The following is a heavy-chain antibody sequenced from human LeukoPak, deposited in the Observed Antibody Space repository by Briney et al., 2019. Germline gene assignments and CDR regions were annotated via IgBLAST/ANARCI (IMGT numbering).Heavy chain of an antibody. Sequence: GTSLRLSCAASGFTFSSYDMHWVRQAPGKGLEWVAVISHDGSNKYYADSVQGRFTISRDNSKNTLYVQMNSLRAEDTAVYFCARDEPGMTADFFHAKWGQGTLVTVSS. CDR3: ARDEPGMTADFFHAK. CDR2: ISHDGSNK. CDR1: GFTFSSYD. J-gene: IGHJ4*02. V-gene: IGHV3-30-3*01. D-gene: IGHD6-13*01.